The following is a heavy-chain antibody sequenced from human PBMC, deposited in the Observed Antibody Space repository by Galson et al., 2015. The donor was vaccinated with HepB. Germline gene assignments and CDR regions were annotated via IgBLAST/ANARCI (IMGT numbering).Heavy chain of an antibody. D-gene: IGHD5-18*01. CDR2: IRSKVYGGTA. V-gene: IGHV3-49*04. CDR1: GFTFGDYA. J-gene: IGHJ4*02. Sequence: SLRLSCAASGFTFGDYAMTWVRQAPGKGLEWVGFIRSKVYGGTAEYAASVEGRFTISRDDSKSIAYLQMNSLKTEDTAVYYCTLSRGYSYGYCSYWGQGTLVTVSS. CDR3: TLSRGYSYGYCSY.